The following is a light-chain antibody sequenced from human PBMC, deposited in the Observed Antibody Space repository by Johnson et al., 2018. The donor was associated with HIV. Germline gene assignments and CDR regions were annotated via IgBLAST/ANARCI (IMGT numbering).Light chain of an antibody. V-gene: IGLV1-51*01. J-gene: IGLJ1*01. Sequence: QAVLTQPPSVSAAPGQKVTISCSGSSSNIGINYVSWFQQLPGTAPKLLIYDNDKRPSGIPDRFSGSKSGTSATLGITGLQTGDAAAYYCETWDSSLSAGVLGTGTKVTVL. CDR3: ETWDSSLSAGV. CDR1: SSNIGINY. CDR2: DND.